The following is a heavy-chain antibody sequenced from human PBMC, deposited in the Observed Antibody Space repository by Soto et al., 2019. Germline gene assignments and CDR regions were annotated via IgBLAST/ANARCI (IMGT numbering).Heavy chain of an antibody. CDR2: IYYSGNT. D-gene: IGHD1-20*01. V-gene: IGHV4-39*01. CDR1: GGSISSSYY. J-gene: IGHJ4*02. Sequence: QLQLQESGPGLVKPSETLSLTCTVSGGSISSSYYWGWIRQPPGKGLEWIGNIYYSGNTYYNSSLKSRVTISLDTSKNQFSLKLNSVTAADPAVYYCARLGITTPSANYLDDWGQGTLVTVSS. CDR3: ARLGITTPSANYLDD.